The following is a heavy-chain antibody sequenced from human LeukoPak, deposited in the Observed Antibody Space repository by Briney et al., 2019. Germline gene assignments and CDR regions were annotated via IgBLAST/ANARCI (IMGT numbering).Heavy chain of an antibody. D-gene: IGHD6-19*01. CDR1: GFTFSSYW. Sequence: PGGSLRLSCAASGFTFSSYWMSWVRQAPGKGLEWVANIKQDGSEKYYVDSVKGRFTISRDNAKNSLYLQMNSLRAEDTAVYYCARDVISEQWLVRVDAFDIWGQGTMVTVSS. V-gene: IGHV3-7*01. J-gene: IGHJ3*02. CDR2: IKQDGSEK. CDR3: ARDVISEQWLVRVDAFDI.